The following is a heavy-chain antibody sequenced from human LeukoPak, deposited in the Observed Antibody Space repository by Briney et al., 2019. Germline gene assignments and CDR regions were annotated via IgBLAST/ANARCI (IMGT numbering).Heavy chain of an antibody. CDR1: GFTFSSYW. V-gene: IGHV3-7*01. Sequence: PGGSLRLSCAASGFTFSSYWMSWVRQAPGKGLEWVANIRQDGSEKYYVDPVKGRFTISRDNAKNSLYLQMNSLRAEDTAVYYCAREATVTTFNDAFDIWGQGTMVTVSS. CDR2: IRQDGSEK. J-gene: IGHJ3*02. D-gene: IGHD4-17*01. CDR3: AREATVTTFNDAFDI.